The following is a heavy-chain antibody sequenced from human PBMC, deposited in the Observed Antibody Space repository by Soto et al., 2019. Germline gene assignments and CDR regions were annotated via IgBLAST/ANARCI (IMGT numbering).Heavy chain of an antibody. Sequence: PGGSLRLSCATSGFTFSSYWMHWVRQASGKGLVWVSRINSDGSSTYYADSVKGRFTISRDNAKNTLYLQMNSLRAEDTAVYYCASHIVVVTATRSVDYWGQGT. V-gene: IGHV3-74*01. CDR2: INSDGSST. D-gene: IGHD2-21*02. CDR3: ASHIVVVTATRSVDY. J-gene: IGHJ4*02. CDR1: GFTFSSYW.